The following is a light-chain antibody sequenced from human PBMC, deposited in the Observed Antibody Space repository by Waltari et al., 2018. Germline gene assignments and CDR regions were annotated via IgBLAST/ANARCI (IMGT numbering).Light chain of an antibody. V-gene: IGKV1-5*03. Sequence: DIQMTQSPSPLSASIGDRVTIICRASRNVKSWLAWYQQKPGKAPKLLIYEASGLQSGVPSRFSGSGSGTEFTLTISGLQPDDFASYYCQQYNNYPWTFGQGTKVEIK. CDR3: QQYNNYPWT. J-gene: IGKJ1*01. CDR2: EAS. CDR1: RNVKSW.